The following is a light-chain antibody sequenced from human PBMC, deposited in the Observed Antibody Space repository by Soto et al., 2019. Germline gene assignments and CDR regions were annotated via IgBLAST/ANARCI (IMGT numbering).Light chain of an antibody. CDR1: SSNIGGNS. Sequence: QSVMTQPPSVSAAPGQKVTISCSGSSSNIGGNSVSWYQQLPGTAPKLLIYDDDKRPSGIPDRFSGSKSGTSATLGITGFRTGYEADYYCGSWDSSLSAYVFGTGTKLTVL. CDR2: DDD. CDR3: GSWDSSLSAYV. J-gene: IGLJ1*01. V-gene: IGLV1-51*01.